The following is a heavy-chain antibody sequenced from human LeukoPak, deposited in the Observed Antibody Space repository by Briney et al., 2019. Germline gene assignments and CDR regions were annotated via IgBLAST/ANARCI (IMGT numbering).Heavy chain of an antibody. CDR2: INHSGST. CDR3: ARDGRGYELSRKTRDYYGMDV. CDR1: GGSFSGYY. D-gene: IGHD5-12*01. J-gene: IGHJ6*02. Sequence: ASETLSLTCAVYGGSFSGYYWSWIRQPPGKGLEWIGEINHSGSTNYNPSLKSRVTISVDTSKNQFSLKLSSVTAADTAVYYCARDGRGYELSRKTRDYYGMDVWGQGTTVTVSS. V-gene: IGHV4-34*01.